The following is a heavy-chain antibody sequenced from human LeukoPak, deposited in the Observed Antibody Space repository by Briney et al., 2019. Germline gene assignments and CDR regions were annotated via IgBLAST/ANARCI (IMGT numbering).Heavy chain of an antibody. CDR2: IRYDGNNK. J-gene: IGHJ6*03. CDR3: AKVLGKYQLLYGFMDV. CDR1: GFTFSSYG. D-gene: IGHD2-2*02. Sequence: GGSLRLSCAASGFTFSSYGMHWVRKAPGKGLEWVAFIRYDGNNKDYADSVKGRFTISRDNSKNTLYLQMNTLRAEDTAVYYCAKVLGKYQLLYGFMDVWGKGTTVTVSS. V-gene: IGHV3-30*02.